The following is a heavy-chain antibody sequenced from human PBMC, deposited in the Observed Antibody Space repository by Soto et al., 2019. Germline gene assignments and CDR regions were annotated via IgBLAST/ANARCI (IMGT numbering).Heavy chain of an antibody. CDR1: GFTFSSYG. Sequence: GGSLRLSCAASGFTFSSYGMHWVRQAPGKGLEWVAVIWYDGSNKYYADSVKGRFTISRDNSKNTLYLQMNSLRAEDTAVYYCARPTTPYYYYYMDVWGKGTTVTVSS. V-gene: IGHV3-33*01. CDR3: ARPTTPYYYYYMDV. J-gene: IGHJ6*03. D-gene: IGHD4-4*01. CDR2: IWYDGSNK.